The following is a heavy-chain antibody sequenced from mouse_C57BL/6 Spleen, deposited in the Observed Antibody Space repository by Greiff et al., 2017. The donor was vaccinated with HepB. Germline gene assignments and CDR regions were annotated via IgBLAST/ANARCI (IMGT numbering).Heavy chain of an antibody. CDR2: ISYDGSN. D-gene: IGHD1-1*01. J-gene: IGHJ1*03. V-gene: IGHV3-6*01. CDR1: GYSITSGYY. CDR3: ARGIYYYGSSLFDV. Sequence: EVKLMESGPGLVKPSQSLSLTCSVTGYSITSGYYWNWIRQFPGNKLEWMGYISYDGSNNYNPSLKNRISITRDTSKNQFFLKLNSVTTEDTATYYCARGIYYYGSSLFDVWGTGTTVTVSS.